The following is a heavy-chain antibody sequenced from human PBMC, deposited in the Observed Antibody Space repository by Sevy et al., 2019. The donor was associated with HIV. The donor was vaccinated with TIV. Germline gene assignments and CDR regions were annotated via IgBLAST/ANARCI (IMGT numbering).Heavy chain of an antibody. CDR2: MKQDGSEK. J-gene: IGHJ4*02. D-gene: IGHD5-18*01. V-gene: IGHV3-7*01. CDR3: VREGLGGYSYSLDC. CDR1: GFTFSSYW. Sequence: GGSLRLSCAASGFTFSSYWMSWVRQAPGKGLEWVATMKQDGSEKYYVDSVKGRFTISRDNPRNSLYLQINSLRAEDTGLYYCVREGLGGYSYSLDCWGQGTLVTVSS.